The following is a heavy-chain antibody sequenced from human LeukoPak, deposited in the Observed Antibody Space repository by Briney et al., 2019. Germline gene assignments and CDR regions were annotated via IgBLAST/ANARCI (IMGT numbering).Heavy chain of an antibody. J-gene: IGHJ4*02. D-gene: IGHD6-19*01. CDR2: IYSAGNT. Sequence: PGGSLRLSCVASGFTVSSNYMSWVRQAPGKGLEWVSVIYSAGNTYCADSVKGRFTISRHNSENTLYLHMNSLRVEDTAVYFCARGGTPGYSSGRIDYWGQGTLVTVSS. CDR3: ARGGTPGYSSGRIDY. V-gene: IGHV3-53*04. CDR1: GFTVSSNY.